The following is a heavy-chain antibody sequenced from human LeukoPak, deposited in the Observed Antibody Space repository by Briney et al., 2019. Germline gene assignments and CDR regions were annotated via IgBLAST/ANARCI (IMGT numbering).Heavy chain of an antibody. Sequence: GGSLRLSCAASGFTFSSYSMNWVRQAAGKGLEWDSSISSSSSYIYYADSVKGRFTISRDNAKNSLYLQMNSLRAEDTAVYYCARGPLAAAGDYWGQGTLVTVSS. D-gene: IGHD6-13*01. CDR1: GFTFSSYS. CDR2: ISSSSSYI. V-gene: IGHV3-21*01. CDR3: ARGPLAAAGDY. J-gene: IGHJ4*02.